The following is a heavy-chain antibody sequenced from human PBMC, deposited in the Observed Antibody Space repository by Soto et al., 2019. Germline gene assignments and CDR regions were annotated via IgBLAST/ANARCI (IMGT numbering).Heavy chain of an antibody. D-gene: IGHD5-12*01. Sequence: PGGSLRLSCAASGFTFSSYAMHWVRQAPGKGLEWVAVISYDGSNKYYADSVKGRFTISRDNSKNTLYLQMNSLRAEDTAVYYCAKERRARILPHTVQGYYGMDVWGQGPTVTVYS. CDR1: GFTFSSYA. V-gene: IGHV3-30-3*01. CDR3: AKERRARILPHTVQGYYGMDV. J-gene: IGHJ6*02. CDR2: ISYDGSNK.